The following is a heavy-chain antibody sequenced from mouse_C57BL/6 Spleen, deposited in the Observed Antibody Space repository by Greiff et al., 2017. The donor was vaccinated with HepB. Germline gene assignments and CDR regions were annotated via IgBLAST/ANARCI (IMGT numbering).Heavy chain of an antibody. CDR1: GFSLTSYG. CDR3: ARHRSLFSYAMDY. D-gene: IGHD1-1*02. CDR2: IWSDGST. J-gene: IGHJ4*01. V-gene: IGHV2-6-1*01. Sequence: QVQLQESGPGLVAPSQSLSITCTVSGFSLTSYGVHWVRQPPGKGLEWLVVIWSDGSTTYNSALKSRLSISKDNSKSQVFLKMNSLQTDDTAMYYCARHRSLFSYAMDYWGQGTSVTVSS.